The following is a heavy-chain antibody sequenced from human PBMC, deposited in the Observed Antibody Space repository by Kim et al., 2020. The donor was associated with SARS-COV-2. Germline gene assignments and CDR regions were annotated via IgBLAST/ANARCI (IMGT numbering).Heavy chain of an antibody. CDR3: TTDRGYSPLDYYGMDV. Sequence: PVKGRFTISRDDSKNTLYLQMNSLKTEDTAVYYCTTDRGYSPLDYYGMDVWGQGTTVTVSS. J-gene: IGHJ6*02. D-gene: IGHD6-13*01. V-gene: IGHV3-15*01.